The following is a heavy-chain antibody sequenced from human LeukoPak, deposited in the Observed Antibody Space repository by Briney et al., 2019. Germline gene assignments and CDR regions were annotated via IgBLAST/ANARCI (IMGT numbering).Heavy chain of an antibody. CDR3: ARVLPHSDPLDY. D-gene: IGHD2-15*01. CDR2: ISRSGTTI. J-gene: IGHJ4*02. V-gene: IGHV3-48*03. Sequence: GGSLRLSCAASGFTFSSYEMNWVRQAPGRGLEWVSFISRSGTTIYYADSVKGRFTISRDNAKNSLYLQMNSLRAEDTAVYYCARVLPHSDPLDYWGQGTPVTVSS. CDR1: GFTFSSYE.